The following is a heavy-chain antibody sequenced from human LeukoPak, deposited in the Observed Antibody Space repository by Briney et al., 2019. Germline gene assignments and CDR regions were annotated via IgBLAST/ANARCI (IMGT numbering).Heavy chain of an antibody. CDR2: ISYTGST. J-gene: IGHJ4*02. V-gene: IGHV4-30-4*01. D-gene: IGHD2-15*01. Sequence: SQTLSLTCTVAGGSISSSGYYWNWIRQPPGKGLEWIGYISYTGSTYYTPSLKSRVTISIATSKNQFSLKLSSVTAADTAVYSCARAAWYRFDSWGQGTLVSVSS. CDR3: ARAAWYRFDS. CDR1: GGSISSSGYY.